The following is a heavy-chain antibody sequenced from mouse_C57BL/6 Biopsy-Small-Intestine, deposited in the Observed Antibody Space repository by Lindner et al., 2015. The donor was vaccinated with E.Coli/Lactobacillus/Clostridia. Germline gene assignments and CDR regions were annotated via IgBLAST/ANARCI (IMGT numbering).Heavy chain of an antibody. CDR3: ARKGELRDVMDY. J-gene: IGHJ4*01. Sequence: VQLQESGAELMKPGASVKLSCKATGYTFTGYWIEWVKQRPGHGLEWIGEILPGSGNTNYNEKFKDKATFTADTSSNTAYMQVSSLTTEDSAFYYCARKGELRDVMDYWGQGTSVTVSS. D-gene: IGHD1-1*01. V-gene: IGHV1-9*01. CDR2: ILPGSGNT. CDR1: GYTFTGYW.